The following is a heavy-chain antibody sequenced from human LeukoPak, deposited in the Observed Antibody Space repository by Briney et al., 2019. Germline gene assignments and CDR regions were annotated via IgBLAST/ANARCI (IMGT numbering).Heavy chain of an antibody. CDR2: IYPGDSDS. CDR1: GYSFTSYW. J-gene: IGHJ4*02. D-gene: IGHD5-24*01. CDR3: AREGRDGFRTIDY. Sequence: GESLKISCKASGYSFTSYWIGWVRQMPGKGLEWMGIIYPGDSDSRYSPSFQGQVTVSADKSLSTAYLQWTSLKASDTAMYYCAREGRDGFRTIDYWGQGTLVTVSS. V-gene: IGHV5-51*01.